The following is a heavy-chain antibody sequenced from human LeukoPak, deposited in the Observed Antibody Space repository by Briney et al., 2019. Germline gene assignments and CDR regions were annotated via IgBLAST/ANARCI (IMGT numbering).Heavy chain of an antibody. CDR3: ATERVYRSSGRSWGFVDY. CDR2: FDSENNKM. D-gene: IGHD6-19*01. CDR1: EYSLSDLS. Sequence: ASVKVSCKISEYSLSDLSIYWVREAPGEGLEWMGGFDSENNKMVYSQKFQGRVTMTEDTSADTAYMELTSLRSEDTAVYFCATERVYRSSGRSWGFVDYWGQGTLVIVSS. V-gene: IGHV1-24*01. J-gene: IGHJ4*02.